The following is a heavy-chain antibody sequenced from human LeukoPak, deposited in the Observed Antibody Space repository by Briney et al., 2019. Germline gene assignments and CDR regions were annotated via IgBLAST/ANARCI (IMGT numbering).Heavy chain of an antibody. J-gene: IGHJ1*01. CDR2: VSSSSSYI. CDR1: GFTFSSYS. D-gene: IGHD3-22*01. Sequence: GGSLRLSCAASGFTFSSYSMNWVRQAPGKGLEWVSSVSSSSSYIYYAHSVKGRFTISRDNAKNSLYLQMNSLRAEDTAVYYCARARNYDSSWDFQHWGQGTLVTVSS. V-gene: IGHV3-21*01. CDR3: ARARNYDSSWDFQH.